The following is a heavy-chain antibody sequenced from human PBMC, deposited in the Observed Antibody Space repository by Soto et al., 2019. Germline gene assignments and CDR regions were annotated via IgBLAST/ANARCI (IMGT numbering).Heavy chain of an antibody. CDR2: IIPIFGTA. J-gene: IGHJ5*02. V-gene: IGHV1-69*01. Sequence: QVQLVQSGAEVKKPGASVKVSCKASGYTFTSYAISWVRQAPGQGLEWMGGIIPIFGTANYAQKFQGRVTITADESTSTAYMELSSLRSEDTAVYYCARGRFDDFWSGQSGFDPWGQGTLVTVSS. CDR3: ARGRFDDFWSGQSGFDP. D-gene: IGHD3-3*01. CDR1: GYTFTSYA.